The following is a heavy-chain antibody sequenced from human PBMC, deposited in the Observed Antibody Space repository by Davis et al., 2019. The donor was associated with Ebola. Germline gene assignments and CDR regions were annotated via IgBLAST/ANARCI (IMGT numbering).Heavy chain of an antibody. J-gene: IGHJ3*01. Sequence: SETLSLTCTVSGASISSRSYYWGWIRQPPGKGLEWVGSFSYGDNTHYYNPSLRSRVTISVDTSRNQFSLKLSSVTAADTAVYYCASPGNSHNDDAFALWGQGTMVTVSS. D-gene: IGHD1-1*01. CDR1: GASISSRSYY. V-gene: IGHV4-39*01. CDR2: FSYGDNTH. CDR3: ASPGNSHNDDAFAL.